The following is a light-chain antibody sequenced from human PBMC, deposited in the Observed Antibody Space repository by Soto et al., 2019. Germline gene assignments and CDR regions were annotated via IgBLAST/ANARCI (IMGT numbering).Light chain of an antibody. J-gene: IGLJ1*01. Sequence: QSALTQPPSASGSPGQSVTISCTGTSCDVGGYNYVSWYQQHPGKAPKLMIYEVNKRPSGVPDRFSGSKSGNTASLTVSGLQAEDEADYYCSSYAGSNNAVFGTGTKLTVL. CDR1: SCDVGGYNY. V-gene: IGLV2-8*01. CDR2: EVN. CDR3: SSYAGSNNAV.